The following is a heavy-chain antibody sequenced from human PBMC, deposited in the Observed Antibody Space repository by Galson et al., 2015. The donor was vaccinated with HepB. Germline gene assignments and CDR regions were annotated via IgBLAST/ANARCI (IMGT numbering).Heavy chain of an antibody. D-gene: IGHD2/OR15-2a*01. CDR3: ARVGVPSMGGWFDP. CDR2: ISSSSSYI. Sequence: SLRLSCAASGFTFSSYSMNWVRQAPGEGLEWVSSISSSSSYIYYADSVKGRFTISRDNAKNSLYLQMNSLRAEDTAVYYCARVGVPSMGGWFDPWGQGTLVTVSS. V-gene: IGHV3-21*01. CDR1: GFTFSSYS. J-gene: IGHJ5*02.